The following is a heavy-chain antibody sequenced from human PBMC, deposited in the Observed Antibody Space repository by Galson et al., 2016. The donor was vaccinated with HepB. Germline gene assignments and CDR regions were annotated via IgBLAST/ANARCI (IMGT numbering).Heavy chain of an antibody. CDR3: TRDLGWGGTGYFDY. V-gene: IGHV3-21*01. CDR2: ISSSTSYI. Sequence: SLRLSCAVSGFNFNIYRMNWVRQAPGKGLEWVSSISSSTSYIYSADSVKGRFTISRDNAKNSLYLQMNSLRVEDTAIYYCTRDLGWGGTGYFDYWGQGTLVTVSS. D-gene: IGHD6-19*01. CDR1: GFNFNIYR. J-gene: IGHJ4*02.